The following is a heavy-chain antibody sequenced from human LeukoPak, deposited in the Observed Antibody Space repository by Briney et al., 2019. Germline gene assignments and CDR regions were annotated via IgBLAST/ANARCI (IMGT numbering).Heavy chain of an antibody. V-gene: IGHV3-53*05. D-gene: IGHD1-26*01. CDR1: GFTVSSTY. J-gene: IGHJ3*01. Sequence: GGSLRLSCAASGFTVSSTYMGWVRQAPGKGLEWVSVVYGGGSTYYADSVKGRFTISRDNSKNSLYLQMNSLRTEDTAVYYCAKANPLIVGARAGGPINFWGQGTMVTVSS. CDR3: AKANPLIVGARAGGPINF. CDR2: VYGGGST.